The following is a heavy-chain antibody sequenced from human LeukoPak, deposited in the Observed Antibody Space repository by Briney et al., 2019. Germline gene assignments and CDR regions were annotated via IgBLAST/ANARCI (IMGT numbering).Heavy chain of an antibody. J-gene: IGHJ3*01. Sequence: GESLTISCRLSGFSSTTYWIAWVRQMPGKGLEWMGVIQPDDSDTTYSPSFQGQVSISADKSIDTAFLHWSSLEASDTAVYHCARPLFSSNYKAFDLWGQGTLVTVSS. CDR1: GFSSTTYW. D-gene: IGHD4-11*01. V-gene: IGHV5-51*01. CDR3: ARPLFSSNYKAFDL. CDR2: IQPDDSDT.